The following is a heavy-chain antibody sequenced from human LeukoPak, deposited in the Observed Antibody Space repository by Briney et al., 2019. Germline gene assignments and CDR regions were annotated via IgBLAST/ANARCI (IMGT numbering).Heavy chain of an antibody. CDR1: GGSIGSYY. Sequence: SETLSLTCSVSGGSIGSYYWGWVRQPAGKGLEWIGRIYTSGSTNYNPSLKSRVTMSVDTSKNQFSLKLSSVTAADTAVYYCARDDYGSGSYSTFDYWGQGTLVTVSS. J-gene: IGHJ4*02. D-gene: IGHD3-10*01. CDR2: IYTSGST. V-gene: IGHV4-4*07. CDR3: ARDDYGSGSYSTFDY.